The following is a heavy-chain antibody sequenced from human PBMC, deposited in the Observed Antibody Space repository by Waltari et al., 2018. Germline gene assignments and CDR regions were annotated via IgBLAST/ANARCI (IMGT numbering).Heavy chain of an antibody. CDR2: IYYSGST. CDR1: GGSISSSSYY. J-gene: IGHJ4*02. CDR3: ARHSPEGPADY. Sequence: QLQLQESGPGLVKPSETLSLTCTVSGGSISSSSYYWGWIRQPPGKGLEWIGSIYYSGSTYYNPSLKSRVTISVDTSKNQFSLKLSSVTAADTAVYYCARHSPEGPADYWGQGTLVTVSS. V-gene: IGHV4-39*01.